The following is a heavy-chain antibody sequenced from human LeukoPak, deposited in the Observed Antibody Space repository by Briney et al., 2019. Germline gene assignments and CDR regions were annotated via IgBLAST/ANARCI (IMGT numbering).Heavy chain of an antibody. CDR2: IYSGGST. V-gene: IGHV3-53*01. Sequence: GGSLRLSCAASGFTFSSNYMSWVRQAPGKGLEWVSVIYSGGSTYYADSVKGRFTISRDNSKNTLYLQVNSLRAEDTAVYYCAREVLRYFDWLAPYYYYYGMDVWGQGTTVTVSS. CDR3: AREVLRYFDWLAPYYYYYGMDV. D-gene: IGHD3-9*01. CDR1: GFTFSSNY. J-gene: IGHJ6*02.